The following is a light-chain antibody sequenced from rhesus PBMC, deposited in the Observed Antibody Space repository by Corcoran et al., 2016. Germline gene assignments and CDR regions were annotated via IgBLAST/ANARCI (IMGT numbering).Light chain of an antibody. J-gene: IGKJ4*01. Sequence: DIQMTQSPSSLSASVGDTVTITCQASQGISKYLAWYQQTPGKAPKLLIYDASTLQSGDPSRFSGSGSGTEFTLTITGRQPEDFAAYYCPQHNSYPLTFGGGTKVELK. CDR1: QGISKY. V-gene: IGKV1S13*01. CDR3: PQHNSYPLT. CDR2: DAS.